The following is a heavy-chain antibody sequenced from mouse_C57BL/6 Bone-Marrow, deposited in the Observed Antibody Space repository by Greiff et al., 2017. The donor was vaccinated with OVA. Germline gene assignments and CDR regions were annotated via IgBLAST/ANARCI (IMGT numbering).Heavy chain of an antibody. CDR2: ISYSGSN. CDR1: GYSITSGYD. Sequence: VQLQQSGPGMVKPSQSLSLTCTVTGYSITSGYDWYWIRHLPGNKLEWMGYISYSGSNNYNQSLKSRISITHDTSKNHFFLKLNSVTTEDTATYYCAKELRFYYFDYWGQGTTLTVSS. D-gene: IGHD1-1*01. J-gene: IGHJ2*01. V-gene: IGHV3-1*01. CDR3: AKELRFYYFDY.